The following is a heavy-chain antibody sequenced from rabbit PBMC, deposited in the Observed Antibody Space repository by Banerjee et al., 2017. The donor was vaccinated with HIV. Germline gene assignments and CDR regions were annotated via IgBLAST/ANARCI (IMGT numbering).Heavy chain of an antibody. D-gene: IGHD1-1*01. Sequence: QEQLEESGGDLVKPEGSLTLTCTASGFSFSSYWMCWVRQAPGKGLEWIGCIYTGSGSTYYASWVNGRFTISKTSSTTVTLQMTSLTAADTATYFCARDYSDGVPYIYNLWGPGTLVTVS. J-gene: IGHJ4*01. V-gene: IGHV1S45*01. CDR2: IYTGSGST. CDR1: GFSFSSYW. CDR3: ARDYSDGVPYIYNL.